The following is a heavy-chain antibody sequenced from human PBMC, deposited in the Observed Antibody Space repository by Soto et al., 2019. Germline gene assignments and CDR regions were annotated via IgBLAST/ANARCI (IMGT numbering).Heavy chain of an antibody. V-gene: IGHV3-23*01. D-gene: IGHD6-13*01. CDR2: ISGSDGST. CDR1: GFTFSSYA. Sequence: EVQLLESGGGLVQPGGSLRLSCAASGFTFSSYAMNWVRQAPGKGLEWVSVISGSDGSTYYSDSVKGRFTIYRDNSKNSLNLQMNSLRAEDTAVYYCARRSSSGYFDYWGQGTLVTVYS. CDR3: ARRSSSGYFDY. J-gene: IGHJ4*02.